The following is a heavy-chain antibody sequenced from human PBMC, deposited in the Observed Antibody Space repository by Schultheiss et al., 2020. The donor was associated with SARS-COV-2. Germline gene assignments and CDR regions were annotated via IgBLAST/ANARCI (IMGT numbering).Heavy chain of an antibody. CDR1: GFTFSSYG. CDR3: AREGLVTVTSDY. CDR2: IWYDGSNK. Sequence: GGSLRLSCAASGFTFSSYGMHWVRQAPGKGLEWVAVIWYDGSNKYYADSVKGRFTISRDNSKNSLYLQMNSLRAEDTAVYYCAREGLVTVTSDYWGQGTLVTVSS. V-gene: IGHV3-33*01. J-gene: IGHJ4*02. D-gene: IGHD4-17*01.